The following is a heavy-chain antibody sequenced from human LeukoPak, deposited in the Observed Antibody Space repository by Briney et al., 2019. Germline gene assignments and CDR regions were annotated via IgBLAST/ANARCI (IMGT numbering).Heavy chain of an antibody. J-gene: IGHJ4*02. CDR1: GFTFSSYG. D-gene: IGHD3-10*01. CDR3: AKPSYGSGSLSNFDY. V-gene: IGHV3-30*18. Sequence: GRSLRLSCAASGFTFSSYGMHWVRQAPGKGLEWVAVISYDGSNKYYADSVKGRFTISRDNSKNTLYLQMNGLRAEDTAVYYCAKPSYGSGSLSNFDYWGQGTLVTVSS. CDR2: ISYDGSNK.